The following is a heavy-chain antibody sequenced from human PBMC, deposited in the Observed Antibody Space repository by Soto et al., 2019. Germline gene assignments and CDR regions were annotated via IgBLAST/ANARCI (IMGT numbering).Heavy chain of an antibody. Sequence: NPSETLSLTCTVSGGSISSYYWSWIRHPPGKGLEWIGYIYYSGSTNYNPSLKSRVTISVDTSKNQFSLKLSSVTAADTAVYYCARSMVTHYYYGMDVWGQGTTVTVSS. V-gene: IGHV4-59*01. CDR1: GGSISSYY. D-gene: IGHD5-18*01. CDR2: IYYSGST. J-gene: IGHJ6*02. CDR3: ARSMVTHYYYGMDV.